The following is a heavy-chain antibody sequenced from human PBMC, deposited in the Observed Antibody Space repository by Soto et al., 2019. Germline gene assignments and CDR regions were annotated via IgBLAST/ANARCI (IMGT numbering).Heavy chain of an antibody. D-gene: IGHD4-4*01. V-gene: IGHV1-18*01. J-gene: IGHJ6*03. CDR1: GYTFTSYG. CDR3: ARAVTTAYYYYYMDV. CDR2: ISAYNGNT. Sequence: ASVKVSCKASGYTFTSYGISWVRQAPGQGLEWMGWISAYNGNTNYAQKLQGRVTMTTDTSTSTAYMELRSLRSDDTAVYYCARAVTTAYYYYYMDVWGKATTVTVS.